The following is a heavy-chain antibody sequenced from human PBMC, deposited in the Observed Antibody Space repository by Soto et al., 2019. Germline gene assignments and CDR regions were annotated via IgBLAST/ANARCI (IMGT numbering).Heavy chain of an antibody. D-gene: IGHD3-10*02. V-gene: IGHV3-74*01. CDR1: GLTFSNHW. CDR3: GSVFEY. Sequence: AGSLRLSFIPSGLTFSNHWMHRVRQVSGKGLVWVSRIDSDGSGTSYADFVKGRFTISRDNAKNTLYLEMNSLRAEDTAVYYCGSVFEYWGQGALVTVSS. J-gene: IGHJ4*02. CDR2: IDSDGSGT.